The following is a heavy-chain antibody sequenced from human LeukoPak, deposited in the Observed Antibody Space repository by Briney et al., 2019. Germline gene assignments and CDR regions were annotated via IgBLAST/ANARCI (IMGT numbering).Heavy chain of an antibody. CDR3: ARMGGNPLWYYFDY. D-gene: IGHD4-23*01. Sequence: GGSLRLSCAAFGFTFSSYAMSWVRQAPGKGLEWVSAISGSGGSTYYADSVKGRFTISRDNSKNTLYLQMNSLRAEDTAVYYCARMGGNPLWYYFDYWGQGTLVTVSS. CDR1: GFTFSSYA. CDR2: ISGSGGST. J-gene: IGHJ4*02. V-gene: IGHV3-23*01.